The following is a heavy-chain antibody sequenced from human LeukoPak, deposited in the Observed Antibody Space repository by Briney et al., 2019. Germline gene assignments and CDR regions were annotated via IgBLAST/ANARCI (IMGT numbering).Heavy chain of an antibody. CDR2: IYSGGST. CDR1: GFTVSSNY. Sequence: PGGSLRLSCAASGFTVSSNYMSWVRQAPGKGLGLVSVIYSGGSTYYADSVKGRSTISRDNSKNTLYLQMNSLRAEDTAVYYCARAPTAHYDSSGYPGGDFDYWGQGTLVTVSS. J-gene: IGHJ4*02. CDR3: ARAPTAHYDSSGYPGGDFDY. D-gene: IGHD3-22*01. V-gene: IGHV3-53*01.